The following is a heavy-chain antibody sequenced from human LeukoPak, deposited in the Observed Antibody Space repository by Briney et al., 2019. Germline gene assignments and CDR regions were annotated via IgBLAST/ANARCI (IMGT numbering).Heavy chain of an antibody. Sequence: ASVEVSCKASGYTFTSYAMHWVRQAPGQRLEWMGWINAGNGNTKYSQKFQGRVTITRDTSASTAYMELSSLRSEDTAVYYCARAPNYDILTGYYDPVFDYWGQGTLVTVSS. J-gene: IGHJ4*02. V-gene: IGHV1-3*01. CDR3: ARAPNYDILTGYYDPVFDY. CDR1: GYTFTSYA. D-gene: IGHD3-9*01. CDR2: INAGNGNT.